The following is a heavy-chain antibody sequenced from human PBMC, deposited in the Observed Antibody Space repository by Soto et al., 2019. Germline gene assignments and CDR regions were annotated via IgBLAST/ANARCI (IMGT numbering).Heavy chain of an antibody. Sequence: GGSLRLSCAVSGVTLSNVWMNWVRQAPGKGPEWVGRIRSKTDGGTTDYAAPVKGRFTISRDDSENTLYLQMNSLKTEDTAVYYCSHGYYQYFESWGQGTLVTVSS. CDR3: SHGYYQYFES. D-gene: IGHD5-18*01. CDR2: IRSKTDGGTT. CDR1: GVTLSNVW. V-gene: IGHV3-15*07. J-gene: IGHJ4*02.